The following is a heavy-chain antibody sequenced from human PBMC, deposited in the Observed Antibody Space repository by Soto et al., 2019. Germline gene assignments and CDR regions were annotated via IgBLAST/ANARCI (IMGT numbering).Heavy chain of an antibody. CDR3: ARNQWDAVAGKGKGYYYYYGMDV. Sequence: ASVKVSCKASGGTFSSYAISSVRQAPGQGLEWMGGIISIFGTANYAQKFQGRVTITANESTSTDYMELSSLRSEDTAVYYCARNQWDAVAGKGKGYYYYYGMDVWGQGTTVTVSS. CDR2: IISIFGTA. J-gene: IGHJ6*02. V-gene: IGHV1-69*13. CDR1: GGTFSSYA. D-gene: IGHD6-19*01.